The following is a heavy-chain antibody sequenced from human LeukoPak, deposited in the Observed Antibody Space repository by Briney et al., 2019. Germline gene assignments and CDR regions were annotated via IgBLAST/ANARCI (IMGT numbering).Heavy chain of an antibody. CDR3: ARGPHSSSWPDIPRDY. CDR1: GYTFTTYY. D-gene: IGHD6-13*01. Sequence: ASVKVSCKASGYTFTTYYLHWLRQAPGQGLEWMGIISPSGGSTSYAQKFHGRVTMTRDTSTSTVYMDLSSLTSEDTAVYFCARGPHSSSWPDIPRDYWGQGTLVTVSS. J-gene: IGHJ4*02. CDR2: ISPSGGST. V-gene: IGHV1-46*01.